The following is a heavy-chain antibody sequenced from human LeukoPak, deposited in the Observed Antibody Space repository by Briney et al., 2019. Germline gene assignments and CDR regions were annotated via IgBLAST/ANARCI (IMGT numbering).Heavy chain of an antibody. Sequence: GGSLRLSCAASGFTFSYFWMSWVRQAPGKGLEWVANINPDGSEKNYVDSVKGRFTISRDSAKNSLYLQMDSLRAEDTAVYYCAKRGAEVGASVGPGDYWGQGTLLTVSS. CDR2: INPDGSEK. CDR1: GFTFSYFW. J-gene: IGHJ4*02. V-gene: IGHV3-7*03. CDR3: AKRGAEVGASVGPGDY. D-gene: IGHD1-26*01.